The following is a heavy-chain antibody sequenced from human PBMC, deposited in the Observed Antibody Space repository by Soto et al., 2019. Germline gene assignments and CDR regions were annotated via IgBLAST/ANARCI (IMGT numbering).Heavy chain of an antibody. J-gene: IGHJ6*02. Sequence: QVQLVQSGAEVKKPGASVEVSCKASGYRFTTYGISWVRQAPGRGLEWMGWISTWNGDRSNAQKVQGRVTITTDTATTTTKLVLRRLASEDTAVDYCKWDTGVGAYGSETYGMDVWGQGTTVTVSS. CDR2: ISTWNGDR. D-gene: IGHD3-10*01. CDR1: GYRFTTYG. CDR3: KWDTGVGAYGSETYGMDV. V-gene: IGHV1-18*01.